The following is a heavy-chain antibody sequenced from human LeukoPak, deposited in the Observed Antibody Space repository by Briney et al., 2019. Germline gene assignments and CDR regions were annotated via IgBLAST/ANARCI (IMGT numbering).Heavy chain of an antibody. Sequence: SETLSLTCTVSGGSISSSSHYWGWIRQPPGKGLEWIGSIYYSGNTYYNPSLKSRVTISVDTSKNQFSLKLSSVTAADTAVYYCARGRYSFDYWGQGTLVTVSS. CDR1: GGSISSSSHY. J-gene: IGHJ4*02. D-gene: IGHD2-15*01. CDR2: IYYSGNT. CDR3: ARGRYSFDY. V-gene: IGHV4-39*07.